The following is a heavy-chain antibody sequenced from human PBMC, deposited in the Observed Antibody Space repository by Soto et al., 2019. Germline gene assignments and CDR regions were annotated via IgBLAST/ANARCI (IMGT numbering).Heavy chain of an antibody. J-gene: IGHJ6*02. CDR3: ARQPVRYNWNYYYYYGMDV. CDR2: IYPGDSDT. V-gene: IGHV5-51*01. D-gene: IGHD1-20*01. Sequence: GESLKISCKGSGYSFTSYWIGWVRQMPGKGLEWMGIIYPGDSDTRYSPSFQGQVTISADKSISTAYLQWSSLKASDTAMYYCARQPVRYNWNYYYYYGMDVWGQGTTVTVSS. CDR1: GYSFTSYW.